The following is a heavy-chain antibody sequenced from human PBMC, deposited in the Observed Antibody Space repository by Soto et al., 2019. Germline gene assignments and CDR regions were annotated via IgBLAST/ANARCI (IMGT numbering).Heavy chain of an antibody. J-gene: IGHJ4*02. D-gene: IGHD4-17*01. CDR1: GFSISTNY. Sequence: EVQLVESGGGLVQPGGSLRLSSAASGFSISTNYMTWVRQAPGKGLEWVSLIYSSGTTYHAGSVKGRFTISRDTSKNTLSLQMNDLRDEDTAVYYCARIHDYGDGGYFDYWGQGTLVTVSS. V-gene: IGHV3-66*01. CDR2: IYSSGTT. CDR3: ARIHDYGDGGYFDY.